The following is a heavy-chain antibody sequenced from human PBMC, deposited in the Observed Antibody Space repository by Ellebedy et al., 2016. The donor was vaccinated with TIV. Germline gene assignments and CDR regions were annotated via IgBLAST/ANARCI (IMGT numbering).Heavy chain of an antibody. D-gene: IGHD3-10*01. J-gene: IGHJ4*02. CDR3: ARRSRGPPYYFDY. CDR1: GFTLSNYD. V-gene: IGHV3-48*04. Sequence: PGGSLRLSCAASGFTLSNYDMNWARQAPGKGLEWLAYISTDSGAIYYADSVKGRFTISRDNAKNSLYLQLNSLRAEDTAVYYCARRSRGPPYYFDYWGQGTLVTVSS. CDR2: ISTDSGAI.